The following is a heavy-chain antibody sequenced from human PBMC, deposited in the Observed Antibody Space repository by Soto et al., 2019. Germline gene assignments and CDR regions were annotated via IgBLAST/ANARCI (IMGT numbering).Heavy chain of an antibody. Sequence: GGSLRLSCAASGFTFSSYGMHWVRQAPGKGLEWAAVISYDGSNKYYADSVKGRFTISRDNSKNTLYLQMNSLRAEDTAVYYCAKDQRWLQLGNAFDIWGQGTMVTVSS. CDR1: GFTFSSYG. D-gene: IGHD5-12*01. CDR3: AKDQRWLQLGNAFDI. CDR2: ISYDGSNK. V-gene: IGHV3-30*18. J-gene: IGHJ3*02.